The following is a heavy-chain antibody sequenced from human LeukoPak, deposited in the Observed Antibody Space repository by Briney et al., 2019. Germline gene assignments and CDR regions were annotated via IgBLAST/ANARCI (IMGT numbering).Heavy chain of an antibody. CDR3: ARDKDWAFDI. J-gene: IGHJ3*02. Sequence: NPGGPLGLSCEASGLTSSSYSMTWFGQAPGKGRKYLSYIGISSDYTVYADSVKGRFTISRDNAKNSLYLEMNSLRVEDTAVYHCARDKDWAFDIWGRGTMVTVSS. CDR2: IGISSDYT. CDR1: GLTSSSYS. V-gene: IGHV3-21*05. D-gene: IGHD2-15*01.